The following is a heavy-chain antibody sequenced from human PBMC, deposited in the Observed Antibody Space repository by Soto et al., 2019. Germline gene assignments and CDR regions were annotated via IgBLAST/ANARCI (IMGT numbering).Heavy chain of an antibody. Sequence: EVQLMESGGGLVQPGGSLRLSCVTSGFSFSSSWMAWVRQAPGKGLEWVADIKKDGTEINYVDSVKGRVTISRDNAMNSLYLQMDSLRVEDKAVYYCGRDPYYGAIDYWGLGTQVIVSS. V-gene: IGHV3-7*01. CDR3: GRDPYYGAIDY. J-gene: IGHJ4*02. CDR1: GFSFSSSW. D-gene: IGHD3-10*01. CDR2: IKKDGTEI.